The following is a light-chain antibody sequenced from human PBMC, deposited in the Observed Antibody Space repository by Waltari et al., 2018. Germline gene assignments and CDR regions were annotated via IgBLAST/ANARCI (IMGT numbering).Light chain of an antibody. CDR2: SAS. CDR1: QSVSSS. Sequence: EIVLTQSPATLSLSPGARATLSCRASQSVSSSLAWYQQKPGQAPRLLIYSASNRATGIPARFSGSGSGTDFTLTISNLEPEDFAVYYCQQRSNWPLTFGGGTKVEIK. J-gene: IGKJ4*01. V-gene: IGKV3-11*01. CDR3: QQRSNWPLT.